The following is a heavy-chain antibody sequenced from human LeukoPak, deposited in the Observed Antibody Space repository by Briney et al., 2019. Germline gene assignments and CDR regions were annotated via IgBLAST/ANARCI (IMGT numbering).Heavy chain of an antibody. CDR1: GFTFSDYS. CDR2: ISSSSPYI. Sequence: GWSLRLSGASSGFTFSDYSMNWVRQAPGKGLEWVASISSSSPYIYYTDSVKGRFTISRDNAKNSLYLQMNSLRAEDTAVYYCARDGRSGSNYGRVDYWGQGTLVTVSS. CDR3: ARDGRSGSNYGRVDY. J-gene: IGHJ4*02. V-gene: IGHV3-21*01. D-gene: IGHD1-26*01.